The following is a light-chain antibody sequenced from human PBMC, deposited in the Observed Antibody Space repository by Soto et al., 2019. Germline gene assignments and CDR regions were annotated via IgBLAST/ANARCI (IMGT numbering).Light chain of an antibody. V-gene: IGLV2-23*02. Sequence: QPVLTQPASVSGSPGQSITLSCTGTSSDVGSYNLVSWYQQHPGKAPKLMIYEVSKRPSGVSNRFSGSKSGNTASLTISGLQAEDEADYYCCSYAGSSPYVFGTGTKVTVL. CDR1: SSDVGSYNL. CDR3: CSYAGSSPYV. CDR2: EVS. J-gene: IGLJ1*01.